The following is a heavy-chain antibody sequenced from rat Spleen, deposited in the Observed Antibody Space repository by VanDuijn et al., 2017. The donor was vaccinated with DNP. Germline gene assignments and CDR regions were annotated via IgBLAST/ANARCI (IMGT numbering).Heavy chain of an antibody. D-gene: IGHD1-11*01. V-gene: IGHV4-2*01. CDR3: AKGPNYGGWRDYFDY. J-gene: IGHJ2*01. Sequence: EVKLVESGGGLVQPGRSLXXXCVASGXXFNXXXMGXXXQAXXKGXXXIGXXXKXXXTINYIPSLKEKITISRDNAQNTLYLQMSKLGSEDTAIYYCAKGPNYGGWRDYFDYWGQGVMVTVSS. CDR2: XXKXXXTI. CDR1: GXXFNXXX.